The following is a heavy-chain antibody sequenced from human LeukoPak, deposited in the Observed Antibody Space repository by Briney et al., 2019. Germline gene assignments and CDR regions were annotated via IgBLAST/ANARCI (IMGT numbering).Heavy chain of an antibody. CDR2: IYHSGST. CDR3: ARDAGTAGGGFDP. D-gene: IGHD1-1*01. Sequence: SETLSLTCTVSGGSISSGSYYWSWIRQPPGKGLEWIGSIYHSGSTYYNPSLKSRVTISVDTSKNQFSLKLSSVTAADTAVYYCARDAGTAGGGFDPWGQGTLVTVSS. V-gene: IGHV4-39*07. J-gene: IGHJ5*02. CDR1: GGSISSGSYY.